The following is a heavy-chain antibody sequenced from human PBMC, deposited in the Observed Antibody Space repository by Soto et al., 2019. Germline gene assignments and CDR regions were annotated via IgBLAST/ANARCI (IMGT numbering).Heavy chain of an antibody. Sequence: SVKVSCKASGGTFSSYAISWVRQAPGQGLEWMGGIIPIFGTANYARKFQGRVTITADESTSTAYMELSSLRSEDTAVYYCAREVIAVAGPFDYWGQGTLVTVSS. D-gene: IGHD6-19*01. CDR3: AREVIAVAGPFDY. CDR1: GGTFSSYA. CDR2: IIPIFGTA. V-gene: IGHV1-69*13. J-gene: IGHJ4*02.